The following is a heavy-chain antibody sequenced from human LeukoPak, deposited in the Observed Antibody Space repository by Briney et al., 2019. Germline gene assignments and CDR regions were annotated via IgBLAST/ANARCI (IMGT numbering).Heavy chain of an antibody. J-gene: IGHJ4*02. D-gene: IGHD4-17*01. V-gene: IGHV3-21*01. CDR3: ARDGQNEYGAKRYYFDY. CDR1: RFTFSSYS. CDR2: ISSSGSYI. Sequence: GGSLRLSCAASRFTFSSYSMNWVRQAPGKGLEWVSSISSSGSYIYYADSVKGRFTISRDNSKNTLYLQMNSLRAEDTAVYYCARDGQNEYGAKRYYFDYWGQGTLVTVSS.